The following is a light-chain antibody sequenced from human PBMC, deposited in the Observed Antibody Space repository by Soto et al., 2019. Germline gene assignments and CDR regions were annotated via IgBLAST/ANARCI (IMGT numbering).Light chain of an antibody. CDR2: KAS. Sequence: DIQMTQSPSTLSASVGDRVTITCRASQSICVWLAWFQQKPGNAPKLLIYKASTLESGVPSRFSGSGSGTEFTLTISSLQPDDSATYNCQQYNNRWTFGQGTKVEI. CDR1: QSICVW. V-gene: IGKV1-5*03. CDR3: QQYNNRWT. J-gene: IGKJ1*01.